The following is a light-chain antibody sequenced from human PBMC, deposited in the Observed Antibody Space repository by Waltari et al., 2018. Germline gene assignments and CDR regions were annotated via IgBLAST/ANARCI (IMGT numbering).Light chain of an antibody. V-gene: IGKV1-39*01. CDR1: QSISSY. J-gene: IGKJ3*01. Sequence: DIQMPQSPSSLSASVGDRVTITCRASQSISSYLNWYQQKTGQAPKLLIYAASSLQSGVPSRFSGSGSGTDFTLTISSLQPEDYATYYCQQSYNTPFTFGPGTKVDIK. CDR2: AAS. CDR3: QQSYNTPFT.